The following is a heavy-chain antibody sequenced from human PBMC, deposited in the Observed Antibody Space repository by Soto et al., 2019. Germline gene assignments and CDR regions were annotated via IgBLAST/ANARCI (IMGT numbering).Heavy chain of an antibody. CDR1: GFTFSSYA. Sequence: EVQLLESGGGLVQPGGSLRLSCAASGFTFSSYAMSWVRQAPGTGLEWVSAISGSGGSTYYADSVKGRFTISSDNSKNTLYLQMNRLRAEDTAVYYCAKDLREDRTVHYWVQGTLVTASS. D-gene: IGHD5-12*01. J-gene: IGHJ4*02. CDR2: ISGSGGST. CDR3: AKDLREDRTVHY. V-gene: IGHV3-23*01.